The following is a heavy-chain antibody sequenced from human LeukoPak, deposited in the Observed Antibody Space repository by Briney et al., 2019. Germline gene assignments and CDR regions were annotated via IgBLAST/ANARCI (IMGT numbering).Heavy chain of an antibody. J-gene: IGHJ4*02. V-gene: IGHV4-39*07. CDR3: ARSGVLWPNFDY. CDR1: GGSISSSSYY. CDR2: IYYSGST. Sequence: SETLSLTCTVSGGSISSSSYYWDWIRQPPGTGLAWIGSIYYSGSTYYNPSLKSRVTISVDTSKNQFSLKLTSVTAADTAVYYCARSGVLWPNFDYWGQGTLVTVSS. D-gene: IGHD3-10*01.